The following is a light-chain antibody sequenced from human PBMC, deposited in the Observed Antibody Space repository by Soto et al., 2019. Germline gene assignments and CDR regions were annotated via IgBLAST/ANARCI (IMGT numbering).Light chain of an antibody. CDR3: QQYTSWPLT. V-gene: IGKV3-15*01. Sequence: EIVMTQSPGTLSVSPADRATLSCRASQSVASNLAWYRQKPGQAPRLLIYGASTRATGIPARFSGSGSGTEFTLTISSLQSEDFAVYYCQQYTSWPLTFGQGTRLEIK. J-gene: IGKJ5*01. CDR1: QSVASN. CDR2: GAS.